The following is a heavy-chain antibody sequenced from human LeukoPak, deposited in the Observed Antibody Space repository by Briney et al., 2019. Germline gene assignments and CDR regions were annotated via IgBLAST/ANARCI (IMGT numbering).Heavy chain of an antibody. J-gene: IGHJ3*02. CDR2: IYTSGST. CDR3: ALGKCPTTTCYPGVAFDI. D-gene: IGHD2-2*01. Sequence: MPSETLSLTCTVSGGSITSGSYYWSWIRQPAGKGLEWIGRIYTSGSTDYNPSLKSRVTISVDTSKNQFSLKLSSVTAADTAVYYCALGKCPTTTCYPGVAFDIWGHGTMVTVSS. V-gene: IGHV4-61*02. CDR1: GGSITSGSYY.